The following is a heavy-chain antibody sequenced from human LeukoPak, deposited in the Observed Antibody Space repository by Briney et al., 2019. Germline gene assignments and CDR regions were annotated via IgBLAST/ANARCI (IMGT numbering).Heavy chain of an antibody. CDR2: ISYDGSNK. CDR1: GFTFSSYG. J-gene: IGHJ6*02. D-gene: IGHD4-23*01. V-gene: IGHV3-30*18. CDR3: AKGGNDYGGNTPYYYYGMDV. Sequence: GRSLRLSCAASGFTFSSYGMHWVRQAPGKGLEWVAVISYDGSNKYYADSVKGRFTISRDNSKNTLYLQMNSLRAEDTAVYYCAKGGNDYGGNTPYYYYGMDVWGQGTTVTVSS.